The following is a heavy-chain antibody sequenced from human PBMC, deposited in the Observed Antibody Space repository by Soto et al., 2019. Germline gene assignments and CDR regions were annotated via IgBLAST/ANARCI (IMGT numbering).Heavy chain of an antibody. CDR1: GGTLSNYA. D-gene: IGHD6-13*01. CDR3: ARGGFSSSWRFDY. J-gene: IGHJ4*02. V-gene: IGHV1-69*10. Sequence: SVKVSCKASGGTLSNYAISWVRQAPGQGLEWMGGIMATLGPANSAQKFQGRVRIIADKSTDTAYLELSSLRSEDTAVYCARGGFSSSWRFDYWGQGTLVTVSS. CDR2: IMATLGPA.